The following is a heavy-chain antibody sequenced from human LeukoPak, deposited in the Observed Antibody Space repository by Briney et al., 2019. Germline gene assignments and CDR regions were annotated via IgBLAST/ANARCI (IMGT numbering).Heavy chain of an antibody. CDR1: GFTFDDYG. V-gene: IGHV3-20*04. CDR2: INWNGGST. Sequence: PGGSLRLSCAASGFTFDDYGMSWVRQAPGKGLEWVSGINWNGGSTGYADSVKGRFTISRDNAKNSLYLQMNSLRADDTAKYYCAKTEKGPITIFGVVARDYRHCYYLDVWGKGTTVTVSS. D-gene: IGHD3-3*01. CDR3: AKTEKGPITIFGVVARDYRHCYYLDV. J-gene: IGHJ6*03.